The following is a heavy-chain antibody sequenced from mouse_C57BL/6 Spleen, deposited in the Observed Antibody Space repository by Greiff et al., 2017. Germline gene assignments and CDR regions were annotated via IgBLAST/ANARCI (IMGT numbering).Heavy chain of an antibody. CDR2: IYPGSGST. CDR3: ARWGSSGPLYAMDY. V-gene: IGHV1-55*01. Sequence: QVQLQQPGAELVKPGASVKMSCKASGYTFTSYWITWVKQRPGQGLEWIGDIYPGSGSTNYNEKFKSKATLTVDPSSSTAYMQLSSLTSEDSAVYYCARWGSSGPLYAMDYWGQGTSVTVSS. CDR1: GYTFTSYW. D-gene: IGHD3-2*02. J-gene: IGHJ4*01.